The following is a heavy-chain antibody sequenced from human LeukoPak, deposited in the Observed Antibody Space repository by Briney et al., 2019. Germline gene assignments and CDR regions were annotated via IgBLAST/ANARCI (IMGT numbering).Heavy chain of an antibody. Sequence: SETLSLTCTVSGGSISSYYWSWIRQPAGKGLEWIGRIYTSGSTNYNPSLKSRVTISVDKSKNQFSLKLSSVTAADTAVYYRARDVREYYYDSSGYYHEAFDIWGQGTMVTVSS. CDR2: IYTSGST. J-gene: IGHJ3*02. CDR1: GGSISSYY. D-gene: IGHD3-22*01. V-gene: IGHV4-4*07. CDR3: ARDVREYYYDSSGYYHEAFDI.